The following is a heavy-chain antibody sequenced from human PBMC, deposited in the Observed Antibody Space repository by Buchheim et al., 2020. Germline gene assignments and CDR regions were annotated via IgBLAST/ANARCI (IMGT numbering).Heavy chain of an antibody. V-gene: IGHV2-5*01. Sequence: QITLKESGPTLVKPTQTLTLTCTFSGFSLSTSGVGVGWIRQPPGKALEWLALIYWNDDKRYSPSLKSRLTITKATSKNPVGLTMTNMDPVDTATYYCAHRPYGGYPVDYWGQGTL. CDR2: IYWNDDK. CDR3: AHRPYGGYPVDY. J-gene: IGHJ4*02. D-gene: IGHD5-12*01. CDR1: GFSLSTSGVG.